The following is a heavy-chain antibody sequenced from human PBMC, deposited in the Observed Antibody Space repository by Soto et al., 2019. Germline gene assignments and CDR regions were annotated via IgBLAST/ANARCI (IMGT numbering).Heavy chain of an antibody. V-gene: IGHV4-39*01. CDR2: IYYSGST. CDR1: GGSISSSSYY. CDR3: ARSTDTAGTGGY. D-gene: IGHD2-15*01. Sequence: PSETLSLTCIVSGGSISSSSYYWGWIRQPPGKGLEWIGSIYYSGSTYYNPSLKSRVTISVDTSKNQFSLKLSSVTAADTAVYYCARSTDTAGTGGYWGQGTWSPSPQ. J-gene: IGHJ4*02.